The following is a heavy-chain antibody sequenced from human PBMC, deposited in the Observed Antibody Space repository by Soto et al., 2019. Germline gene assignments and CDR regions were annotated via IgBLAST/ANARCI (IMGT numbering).Heavy chain of an antibody. CDR3: AHSGPSSEDIVVVPAARGGWFDP. CDR1: GFSLSTSGVG. J-gene: IGHJ5*02. CDR2: IYWDDDM. V-gene: IGHV2-5*02. Sequence: QITLKESGPTLVKPTQTLTLTCSFSGFSLSTSGVGVGWIRQPPANALEWLALIYWDDDMPYSPSLKSRLTITKDTSKNQVVLTMTNMDPVDTATYYCAHSGPSSEDIVVVPAARGGWFDPWGQGTLVTVSS. D-gene: IGHD2-2*01.